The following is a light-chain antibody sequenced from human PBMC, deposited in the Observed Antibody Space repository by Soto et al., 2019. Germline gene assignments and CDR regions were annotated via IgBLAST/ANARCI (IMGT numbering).Light chain of an antibody. CDR2: DAS. V-gene: IGKV3-11*01. Sequence: EIVLTQSPATLSLSPRERATLSCRPSQSVSSYLAWYQQKPGQAPRLLIYDASNRATGIPARFGGSGSGTDFTLTISSLEPEDFAVYYCQQRRNWPTFGQGTRLDIK. CDR1: QSVSSY. J-gene: IGKJ5*01. CDR3: QQRRNWPT.